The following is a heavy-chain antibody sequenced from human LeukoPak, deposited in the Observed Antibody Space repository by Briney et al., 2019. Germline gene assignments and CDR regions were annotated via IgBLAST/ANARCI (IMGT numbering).Heavy chain of an antibody. CDR2: IYYSGST. Sequence: PSETLSLTCAVYGGSFSGYYWSWIRQPPGKGLEWIGSIYYSGSTYYNPSLKSRVTISVDTSKNQFSLKLSSVTAADTAVYYCARGWDSSLPYFDYWGQGTLVTVSS. CDR1: GGSFSGYY. CDR3: ARGWDSSLPYFDY. J-gene: IGHJ4*02. V-gene: IGHV4-34*01. D-gene: IGHD3-22*01.